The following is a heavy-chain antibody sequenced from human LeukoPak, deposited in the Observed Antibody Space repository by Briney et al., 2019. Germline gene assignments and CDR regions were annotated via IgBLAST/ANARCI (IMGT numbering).Heavy chain of an antibody. CDR3: ARLERRYYYDSSGYPGVDY. D-gene: IGHD3-22*01. J-gene: IGHJ4*02. Sequence: GESLKISGKGSGYSFISYWIGWVGQLPGKGLEWMGIIYPGDSDTRYSPSFQGQVTISADKSISTAYLQWSSLKASDTAMYYCARLERRYYYDSSGYPGVDYWGQGTLVTVSS. CDR1: GYSFISYW. CDR2: IYPGDSDT. V-gene: IGHV5-51*01.